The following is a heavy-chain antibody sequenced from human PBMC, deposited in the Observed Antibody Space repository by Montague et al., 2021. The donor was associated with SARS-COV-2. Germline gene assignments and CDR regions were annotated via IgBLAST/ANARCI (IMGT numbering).Heavy chain of an antibody. D-gene: IGHD3-3*01. V-gene: IGHV3-33*08. Sequence: SLRLSCAASGFTFSSYDMHWVRQAPGKGLEWVAVIWYDGSNQYYGDSVKGRFTISRDNSKNTLYLQMNSLRAEDTAIYYCANPIFGTYLADYWGQGTLVTVSS. CDR3: ANPIFGTYLADY. CDR2: IWYDGSNQ. CDR1: GFTFSSYD. J-gene: IGHJ4*02.